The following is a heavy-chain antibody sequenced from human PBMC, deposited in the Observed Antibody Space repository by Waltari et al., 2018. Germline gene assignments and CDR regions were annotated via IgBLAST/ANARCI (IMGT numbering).Heavy chain of an antibody. Sequence: QVQVVQSGAEAMKPGASVKVSCKVARYTLGGFSIPWVRQPRGKGLEWMGRFDRGDGQTTSARKFLGRITMTEDTSTDTAYMELSSLRSEDTGVYYCHLLGRNIVLAGASPSYYSYMDVWGRGTSVTVSS. V-gene: IGHV1-24*01. CDR2: FDRGDGQT. CDR3: HLLGRNIVLAGASPSYYSYMDV. CDR1: RYTLGGFS. D-gene: IGHD2-15*01. J-gene: IGHJ6*03.